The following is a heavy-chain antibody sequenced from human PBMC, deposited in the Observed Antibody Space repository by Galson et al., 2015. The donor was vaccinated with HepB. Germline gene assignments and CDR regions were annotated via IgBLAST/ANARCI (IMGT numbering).Heavy chain of an antibody. CDR3: ARGGDIVVVPAAIEFDY. V-gene: IGHV3-30*04. J-gene: IGHJ4*02. CDR2: ISYDGSNK. CDR1: GFTFSDYA. D-gene: IGHD2-2*02. Sequence: SLRLSCAASGFTFSDYAMHWVRQAPGKGLEWVAVISYDGSNKYYADSVKGRFTISRDNSKNTLYLQMNSLRAEDTAVYYCARGGDIVVVPAAIEFDYWGQGTLVTVSS.